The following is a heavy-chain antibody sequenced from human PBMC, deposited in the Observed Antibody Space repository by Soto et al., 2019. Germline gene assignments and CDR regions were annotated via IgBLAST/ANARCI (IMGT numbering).Heavy chain of an antibody. V-gene: IGHV4-39*01. Sequence: SETLSLTCTVSGGSISSSSYYWGWIRQSPGKGLEWIGSFYYSGSTYYSPSLKSRVTISGDTSKKQISLRLSSVTAADTAVYYCARISAASRYMDVWGKGSTVTVS. J-gene: IGHJ6*03. CDR3: ARISAASRYMDV. CDR2: FYYSGST. CDR1: GGSISSSSYY. D-gene: IGHD6-25*01.